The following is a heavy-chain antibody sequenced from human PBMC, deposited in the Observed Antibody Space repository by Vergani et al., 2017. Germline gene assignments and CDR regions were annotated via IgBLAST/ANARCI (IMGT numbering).Heavy chain of an antibody. CDR2: VSFPVDT. V-gene: IGHV4-59*02. D-gene: IGHD3-10*01. J-gene: IGHJ4*02. Sequence: QVKLQESGPGLVKPSETLSLTCTVSGASVNSYYWSWIRQPPGKGLEWMGYVSFPVDTLYNPSVKGRMTISLNTSSNQFSLYLTSVTAASTAVYYCARSRIYYGAGSPDYWGQGTLVTVSS. CDR3: ARSRIYYGAGSPDY. CDR1: GASVNSYY.